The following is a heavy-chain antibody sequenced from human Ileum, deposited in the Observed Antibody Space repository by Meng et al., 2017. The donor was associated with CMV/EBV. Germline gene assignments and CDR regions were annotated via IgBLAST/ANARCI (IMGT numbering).Heavy chain of an antibody. CDR1: GFTFSDYY. CDR2: ISSSGSII. V-gene: IGHV3-11*04. D-gene: IGHD6-13*01. J-gene: IGHJ6*02. Sequence: GESLKISCAASGFTFSDYYMSWIRQAPGKGLEWVSYISSSGSIIYYADSVRGRFTISRDNAKNSLYLQMNSLRAEDTAVYYCAKDMAAGGTGNGMDVWGQGTTVTVSS. CDR3: AKDMAAGGTGNGMDV.